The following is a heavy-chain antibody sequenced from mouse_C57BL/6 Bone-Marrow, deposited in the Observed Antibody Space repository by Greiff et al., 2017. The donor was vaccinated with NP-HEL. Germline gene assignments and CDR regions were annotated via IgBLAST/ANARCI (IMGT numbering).Heavy chain of an antibody. V-gene: IGHV6-3*01. CDR2: IRLKSDNYAT. CDR3: TPYYSDD. J-gene: IGHJ2*01. CDR1: GFTLSNYW. Sequence: EVKLEESGGGLVQPGGSMKLSCVASGFTLSNYWMNWVRQSPEKGLEWVAQIRLKSDNYATHYAESVQGRFTISRDDSKSSVYLHMNNLRGEDTGIDYCTPYYSDDWGQGTTLTVSS.